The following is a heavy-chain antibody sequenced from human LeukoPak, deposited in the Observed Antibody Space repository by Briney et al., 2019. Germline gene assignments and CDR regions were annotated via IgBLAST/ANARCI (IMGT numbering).Heavy chain of an antibody. Sequence: GRSLRLSCAASGFTFSRYGMHWVRQAPGKGLEWVAVISFDGTNKYYGDSVRGRFTISRDNSKNTLYLQMNRLRDEDTAVYYCAKDRTPHYYESSGYLPPFEYWGQGTLVTVSS. CDR2: ISFDGTNK. CDR1: GFTFSRYG. D-gene: IGHD3-22*01. V-gene: IGHV3-30*18. CDR3: AKDRTPHYYESSGYLPPFEY. J-gene: IGHJ4*02.